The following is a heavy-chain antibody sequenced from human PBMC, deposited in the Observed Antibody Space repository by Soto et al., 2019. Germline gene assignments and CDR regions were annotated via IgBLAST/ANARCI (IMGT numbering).Heavy chain of an antibody. CDR2: INHSGST. CDR3: ARNTEYYVFWSGYSQYYYYGMDV. Sequence: PSETLSLTCAVYGGSFSGYYWSWIRQPPGKGLEWIGEINHSGSTNYNPSLKSRVTISVDTSKNQFSLKLSSVTAADTAVYYCARNTEYYVFWSGYSQYYYYGMDVWGQGTTVTVSS. V-gene: IGHV4-34*01. J-gene: IGHJ6*02. D-gene: IGHD3-3*01. CDR1: GGSFSGYY.